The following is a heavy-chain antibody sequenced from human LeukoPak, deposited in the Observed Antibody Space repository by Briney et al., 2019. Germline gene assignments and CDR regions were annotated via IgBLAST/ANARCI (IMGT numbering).Heavy chain of an antibody. CDR2: ISGSGGST. J-gene: IGHJ4*02. V-gene: IGHV3-23*01. D-gene: IGHD5-18*01. CDR3: AKGGYSYGPGDPHFDY. CDR1: GFTFSSYA. Sequence: GGSLRLSCAASGFTFSSYAMSWVRQAPGKGLEWVSAISGSGGSTYYADSVKGRFTISRDNSKNTLYLQMNSPRAEDTAVYYCAKGGYSYGPGDPHFDYWGQGTLVTVSS.